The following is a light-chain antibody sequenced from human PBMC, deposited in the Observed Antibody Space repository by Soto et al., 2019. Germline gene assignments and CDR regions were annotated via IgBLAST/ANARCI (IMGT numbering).Light chain of an antibody. Sequence: EIVLTQSPGTLSLSPGERATLSCRASQSVGSSYLGWYQREPGQSPRPLIYGASSRATGIPDRFSGSGSGTDFPLTISSLQSEDFAVYYCQQYNNWPRTFGQGTKVEL. CDR1: QSVGSSY. J-gene: IGKJ1*01. V-gene: IGKV3-20*01. CDR3: QQYNNWPRT. CDR2: GAS.